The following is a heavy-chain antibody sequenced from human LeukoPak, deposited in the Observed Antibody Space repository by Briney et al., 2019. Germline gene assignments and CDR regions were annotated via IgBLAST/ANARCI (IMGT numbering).Heavy chain of an antibody. V-gene: IGHV3-7*01. CDR2: IKEDGSDK. CDR3: TRWTDWYFDL. CDR1: GFTFSNFW. J-gene: IGHJ2*01. Sequence: PGGSLRLSCAASGFTFSNFWVSWVRQAPGKGLEWVANIKEDGSDKNYVDSVKGRFTISRDNAQKSLYLQMISLRVEDTAVYYCTRWTDWYFDLWGRGTLVTVSS. D-gene: IGHD3/OR15-3a*01.